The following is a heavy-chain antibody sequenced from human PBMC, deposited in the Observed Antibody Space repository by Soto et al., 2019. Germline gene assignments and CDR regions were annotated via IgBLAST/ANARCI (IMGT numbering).Heavy chain of an antibody. D-gene: IGHD3-22*01. V-gene: IGHV1-69*12. J-gene: IGHJ4*02. CDR2: IIPIFGTA. CDR3: ARSPRYYDSSGYSYDY. Sequence: QVQLVQSGAEVKKPGSSVKVSCKASGGTFSSYAISWVRQAPGQGLEWMGGIIPIFGTANYAQKFQGRVTITEDESTSTADMELSSLRSEDTAVYYCARSPRYYDSSGYSYDYWGQGTLVTVSS. CDR1: GGTFSSYA.